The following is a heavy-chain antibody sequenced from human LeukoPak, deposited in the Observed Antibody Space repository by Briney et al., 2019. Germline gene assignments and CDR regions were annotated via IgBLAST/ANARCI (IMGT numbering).Heavy chain of an antibody. CDR2: IITIFGTA. CDR3: ARAHYSGYDYFDY. CDR1: GGTFTSYA. Sequence: SVKVSCXASGGTFTSYAISWVRQAPGQGHEWMGRIITIFGTANYAQKFQGRVTITTDESTSTAYMELSSLRSEDTAVYYCARAHYSGYDYFDYWGQGTLVTVSS. D-gene: IGHD5-12*01. J-gene: IGHJ4*02. V-gene: IGHV1-69*05.